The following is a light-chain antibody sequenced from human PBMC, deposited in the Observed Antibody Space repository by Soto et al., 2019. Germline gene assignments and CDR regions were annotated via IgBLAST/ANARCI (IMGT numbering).Light chain of an antibody. V-gene: IGLV2-14*01. CDR3: SSYTSSSTPYV. J-gene: IGLJ1*01. Sequence: SALTQPAAVSGSPGQSITISCTGTSSDVGGYNYVSWYQQHPGKAPKLMIYEVSNRPSGVSNRFSGSKSGNTASLTISGLQAEDEAVYYCSSYTSSSTPYVFGTGTKLTVL. CDR2: EVS. CDR1: SSDVGGYNY.